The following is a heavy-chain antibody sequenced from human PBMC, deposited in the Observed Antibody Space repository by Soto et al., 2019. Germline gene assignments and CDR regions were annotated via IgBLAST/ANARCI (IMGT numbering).Heavy chain of an antibody. J-gene: IGHJ5*02. V-gene: IGHV3-23*01. Sequence: GGSLRLSCAASGFTFSSYAMSWVRQAPGKGLEWVSAISGSGGSTYYADSVKGRFTISRDNSKNSLYLQMNSLRAEDTALYYCAKDAIGALSLNWFDPWGQGTLVTVSS. CDR2: ISGSGGST. D-gene: IGHD4-17*01. CDR3: AKDAIGALSLNWFDP. CDR1: GFTFSSYA.